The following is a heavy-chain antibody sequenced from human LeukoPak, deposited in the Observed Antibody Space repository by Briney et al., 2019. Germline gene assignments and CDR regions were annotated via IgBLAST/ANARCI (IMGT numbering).Heavy chain of an antibody. V-gene: IGHV1-18*01. Sequence: ASVKVSCKASGYTFTSYGISWVRQAPGQGLEWMGWISAYNGNTNYAQKFQGRVTLTTDTSTNTVYMELRNLRSDDTAVYYCARDEAAALYWGQGTLVTVSS. CDR2: ISAYNGNT. D-gene: IGHD6-25*01. CDR3: ARDEAAALY. CDR1: GYTFTSYG. J-gene: IGHJ4*02.